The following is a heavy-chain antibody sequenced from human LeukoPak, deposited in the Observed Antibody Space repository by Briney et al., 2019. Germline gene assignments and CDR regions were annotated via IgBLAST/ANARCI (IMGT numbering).Heavy chain of an antibody. J-gene: IGHJ5*02. D-gene: IGHD4-11*01. CDR1: GYSISSGYY. CDR3: AREGSYSNHFDWFDP. Sequence: PSETLSLTCTVSGYSISSGYYWGWIRQPPGKGLEWIGSIYHSGSTYYNPSLKSRVTISVDTSKNQFSLKLSFVTAADTAVYYCAREGSYSNHFDWFDPWGQGTLVTVSS. V-gene: IGHV4-38-2*02. CDR2: IYHSGST.